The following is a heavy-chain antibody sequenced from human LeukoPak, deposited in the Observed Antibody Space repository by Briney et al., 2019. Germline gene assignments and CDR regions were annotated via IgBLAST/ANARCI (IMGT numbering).Heavy chain of an antibody. CDR2: ISGIGGST. CDR3: ARGLSIAARPYYYYYGMDV. V-gene: IGHV3-23*01. J-gene: IGHJ6*02. D-gene: IGHD6-6*01. CDR1: VFTFTSYA. Sequence: GGSLRLSCAASVFTFTSYAMSWVRQTPGKGLEWVSAISGIGGSTYYADSVKGRFTISRDNSKDTLYLQMNSLRAEDTAVYYCARGLSIAARPYYYYYGMDVWGQGTTVTVSS.